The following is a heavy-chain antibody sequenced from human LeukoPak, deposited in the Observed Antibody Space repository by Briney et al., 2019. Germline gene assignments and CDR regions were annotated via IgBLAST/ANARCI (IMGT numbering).Heavy chain of an antibody. V-gene: IGHV3-30-3*01. CDR2: ISYDGSNK. J-gene: IGHJ4*02. Sequence: GGSLRLSCAASGLTFSSYSMHWVRQAPGKGLEWVAVISYDGSNKYYADSVKGRFTISRDNSKNTLYLQMNSLRAEDTAVYYCARDPDDYVWGSYRYSRRLDYWGQGTLVTVSS. D-gene: IGHD3-16*02. CDR1: GLTFSSYS. CDR3: ARDPDDYVWGSYRYSRRLDY.